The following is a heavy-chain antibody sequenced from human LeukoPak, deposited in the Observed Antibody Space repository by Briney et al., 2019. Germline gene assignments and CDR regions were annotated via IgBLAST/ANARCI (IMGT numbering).Heavy chain of an antibody. D-gene: IGHD2-15*01. V-gene: IGHV4-38-2*01. CDR1: GYSISSGYY. CDR2: IYHSGST. Sequence: SETLSLTCAVSGYSISSGYYWGWIRQPPGKGLEWIGSIYHSGSTYYNPSLKSRVTISVDTSKNQFSLKLSSVTAADTAVYYCASDQRSGGSFDYWGQGALVTVSS. J-gene: IGHJ4*02. CDR3: ASDQRSGGSFDY.